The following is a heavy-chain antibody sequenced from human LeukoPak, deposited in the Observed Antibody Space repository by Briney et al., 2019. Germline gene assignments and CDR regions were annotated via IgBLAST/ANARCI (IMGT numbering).Heavy chain of an antibody. J-gene: IGHJ4*02. CDR2: IYYSGST. D-gene: IGHD6-13*01. CDR3: ARLNGSWGIDY. V-gene: IGHV4-59*08. Sequence: SETLSLTCTVSGGSISSYYWSWIRQPPGKGLEWIGYIYYSGSTNYNPSLKSRFTISIDTSKSQFSLKLTSVTAADTAVYYCARLNGSWGIDYWGQGTLVTVSS. CDR1: GGSISSYY.